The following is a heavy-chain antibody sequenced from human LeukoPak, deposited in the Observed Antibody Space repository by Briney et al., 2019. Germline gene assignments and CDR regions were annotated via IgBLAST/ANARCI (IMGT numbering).Heavy chain of an antibody. CDR2: ISAYNGNT. D-gene: IGHD6-19*01. J-gene: IGHJ4*02. CDR1: GGTFTSYG. V-gene: IGHV1-18*01. CDR3: ASFEIPRQNSFKTGLDSSGDSY. Sequence: ASVKVSCKASGGTFTSYGISWVRQAPGQGLEWMGWISAYNGNTNYAQKLQGRVTMTTDTSTSTAYMELRSLRSDDTAVYYCASFEIPRQNSFKTGLDSSGDSYWGQGTLVTVSS.